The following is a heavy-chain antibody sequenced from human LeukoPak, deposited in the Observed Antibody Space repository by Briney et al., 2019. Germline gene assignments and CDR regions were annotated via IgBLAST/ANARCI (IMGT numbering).Heavy chain of an antibody. CDR3: AKDIRRVTYFDWPTPPFDP. V-gene: IGHV3-23*01. CDR1: GFTVSSNY. D-gene: IGHD3-9*01. CDR2: ISGSGGST. J-gene: IGHJ5*02. Sequence: GGSLRLSCAASGFTVSSNYMSWVRQAPGKGLEWVSAISGSGGSTYYADSVKGRFTISRDNSKNTLYLQMNSLRAEDTAVYYCAKDIRRVTYFDWPTPPFDPWGQGTLVTVSS.